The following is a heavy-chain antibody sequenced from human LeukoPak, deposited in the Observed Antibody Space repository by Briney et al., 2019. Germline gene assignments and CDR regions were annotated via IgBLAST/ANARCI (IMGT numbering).Heavy chain of an antibody. J-gene: IGHJ4*02. D-gene: IGHD6-13*01. CDR3: AEDNGSEVYSSSRYFDY. CDR2: ISWNSGSI. V-gene: IGHV3-9*01. CDR1: GFTFDDYA. Sequence: GGSLRLSCAASGFTFDDYAMHWVRQAPVKGLEWVSGISWNSGSIGYADSVKGRFTISRDNAKNSLYLQMNSLRAEDTALYYCAEDNGSEVYSSSRYFDYWGQGTLVTVSS.